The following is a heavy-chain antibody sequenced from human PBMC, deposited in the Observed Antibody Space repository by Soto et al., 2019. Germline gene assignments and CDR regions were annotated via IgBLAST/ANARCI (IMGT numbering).Heavy chain of an antibody. D-gene: IGHD2-8*01. CDR1: GGSISSGGYY. J-gene: IGHJ6*03. CDR2: IYYSGST. CDR3: ARVLAPGWCTNGVCYYYYYYMDV. V-gene: IGHV4-31*03. Sequence: SETLSLTCTVSGGSISSGGYYWSWIRQHPGKGLEWIGYIYYSGSTYYNPSLKSRVTISVDTSKNQFSLKLSSVTAAVTAVYYCARVLAPGWCTNGVCYYYYYYMDVWGKGTTVTVSS.